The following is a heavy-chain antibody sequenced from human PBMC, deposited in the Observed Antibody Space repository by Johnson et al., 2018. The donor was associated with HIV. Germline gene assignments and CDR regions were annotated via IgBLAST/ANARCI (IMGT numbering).Heavy chain of an antibody. J-gene: IGHJ3*02. CDR1: GFTVSSNY. V-gene: IGHV3-66*01. CDR2: IYSGGST. D-gene: IGHD5-24*01. Sequence: VQLVESGGGLVQPGGSLRLSCVVSGFTVSSNYMSWVRQAPGKGLEWVSVIYSGGSTYYADSVKGRFTISRDNSKNTLYLQMNSLRAEDTAVYFCAKDLKGRWLQYGGLDIWGQGTMVTVSS. CDR3: AKDLKGRWLQYGGLDI.